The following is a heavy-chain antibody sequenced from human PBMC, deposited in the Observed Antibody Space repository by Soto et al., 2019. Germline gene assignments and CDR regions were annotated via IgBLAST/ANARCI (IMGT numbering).Heavy chain of an antibody. J-gene: IGHJ2*01. D-gene: IGHD1-26*01. V-gene: IGHV4-4*02. CDR2: MYHSGTT. CDR3: VRDTPFPSVGDNKSCYFEL. Sequence: QVQLQESGPGLVQPSGTLSLTCAVSGGSITGSHWWSWVRQPPGKGLEWIGEMYHSGTTNFNPSLKCRVTISVDTSKDQVSLNLYSVTAADTAVYYCVRDTPFPSVGDNKSCYFELWGRGTLVIVSS. CDR1: GGSITGSHW.